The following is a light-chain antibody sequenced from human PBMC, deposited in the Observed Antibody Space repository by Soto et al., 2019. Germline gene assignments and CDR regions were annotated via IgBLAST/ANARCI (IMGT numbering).Light chain of an antibody. CDR2: GAS. J-gene: IGKJ1*01. V-gene: IGKV3-20*01. Sequence: PGARATLSCRASTSVGRNLAWYQQKPGQAPRLLIYGASSRATGIPDRFSGSGSGTDFTLTISRLEPEDFAVYYCQQYGSSLTWTFGQGTKVDNK. CDR3: QQYGSSLTWT. CDR1: TSVGRN.